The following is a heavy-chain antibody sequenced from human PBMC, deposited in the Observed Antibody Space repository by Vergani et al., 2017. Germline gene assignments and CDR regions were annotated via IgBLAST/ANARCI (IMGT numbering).Heavy chain of an antibody. J-gene: IGHJ4*02. Sequence: EVQLVESGGGLVQPGGSLRLSCAASGFTFSSYWMSWVRQAPGKGLEWVANIKQDGSEKYYVDSVKGRFTISRDNAKNSLYLQMNSLRAEDTAVYYCARDYSCCQPGFDYWGQGTLVTVSS. CDR1: GFTFSSYW. D-gene: IGHD2-15*01. CDR2: IKQDGSEK. CDR3: ARDYSCCQPGFDY. V-gene: IGHV3-7*01.